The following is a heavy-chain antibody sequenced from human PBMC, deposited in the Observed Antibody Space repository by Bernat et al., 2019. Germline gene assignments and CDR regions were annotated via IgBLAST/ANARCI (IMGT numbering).Heavy chain of an antibody. V-gene: IGHV4-30-2*01. CDR3: ARATGYGSGSSYYFDY. CDR1: GGSISSGGYS. D-gene: IGHD3-10*01. Sequence: QLQLQESGSGLVKPSQTLSLTCAVSGGSISSGGYSWSWIRQPPGKGLEWIGYIYHSGSTYYNPSLKSRVTISVDRSKNQFSLKLSSVTAADTAVYYCARATGYGSGSSYYFDYWGQGTLVTVSS. J-gene: IGHJ4*02. CDR2: IYHSGST.